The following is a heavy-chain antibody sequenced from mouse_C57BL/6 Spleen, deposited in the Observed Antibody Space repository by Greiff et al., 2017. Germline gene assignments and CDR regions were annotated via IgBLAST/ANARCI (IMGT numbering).Heavy chain of an antibody. CDR1: GYTFTSYW. CDR2: IDPSDSET. CDR3: ARTLYYAMDY. V-gene: IGHV1-52*01. Sequence: QVHVKQPGAELVRPGSSVKLSCKASGYTFTSYWMHWVKQRPIQGLEWIGNIDPSDSETHYNQKFKDKATLTVDKSSSTAYMQLSSLTSEDSAVYYCARTLYYAMDYWGQGTSVTVSS. J-gene: IGHJ4*01.